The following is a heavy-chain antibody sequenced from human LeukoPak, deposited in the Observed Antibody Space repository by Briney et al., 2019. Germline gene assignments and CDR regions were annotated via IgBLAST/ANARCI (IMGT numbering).Heavy chain of an antibody. CDR3: ARRILELAPFDY. CDR2: IYPGDSDT. V-gene: IGHV5-51*01. J-gene: IGHJ4*02. Sequence: KHGESLKISCKGSGYSFTSYWIGWVRRMPGKGLEWTGIIYPGDSDTRYSPSFQGQVTISADKSISTAYLQWSSLKASDTAMYYCARRILELAPFDYWGQGTLVTVSS. D-gene: IGHD5-18*01. CDR1: GYSFTSYW.